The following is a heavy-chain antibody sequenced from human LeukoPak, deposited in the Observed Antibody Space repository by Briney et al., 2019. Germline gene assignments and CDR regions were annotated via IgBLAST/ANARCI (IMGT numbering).Heavy chain of an antibody. CDR1: GFTFSSYA. CDR3: AKDGGLWVSAHWGDS. Sequence: GGSLRLSCAASGFTFSSYAMSWVRQAPGKGLEWVSTISGSGGSTYYADSVKGRFTISRDNSKNTLYLQMNSLRAEDTAVYYCAKDGGLWVSAHWGDSWGRGTLVTVSS. J-gene: IGHJ4*02. CDR2: ISGSGGST. D-gene: IGHD7-27*01. V-gene: IGHV3-23*01.